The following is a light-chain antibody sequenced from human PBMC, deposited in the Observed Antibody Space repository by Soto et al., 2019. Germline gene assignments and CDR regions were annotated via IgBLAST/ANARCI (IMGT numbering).Light chain of an antibody. CDR1: QSVRTN. Sequence: EIVLTQSPATLSASAGERATLSCRASQSVRTNLAWYRHKPGQAPRLLIYGASTRATGIPARFSGSGSGTEFTLTISSLQSEDFAVYYCHQRQSWPRAFGQGTRLENK. CDR2: GAS. J-gene: IGKJ5*01. CDR3: HQRQSWPRA. V-gene: IGKV3-15*01.